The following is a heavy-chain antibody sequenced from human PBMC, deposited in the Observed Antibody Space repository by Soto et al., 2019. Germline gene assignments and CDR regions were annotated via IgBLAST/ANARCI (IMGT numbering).Heavy chain of an antibody. Sequence: QITLKESGPTLVKPTQTLTLTCTFSGFSLSTSGVGVAWIRQPPGKALEWLALIYWDDDKRYRPSLGSRLTISMDSPKNLLFLTVTNMDSVHTATYSWAYRLCMCARCYWFCFSGMDLWGLANALSVSS. D-gene: IGHD2-15*01. J-gene: IGHJ6*02. CDR3: AYRLCMCARCYWFCFSGMDL. V-gene: IGHV2-5*02. CDR2: IYWDDDK. CDR1: GFSLSTSGVG.